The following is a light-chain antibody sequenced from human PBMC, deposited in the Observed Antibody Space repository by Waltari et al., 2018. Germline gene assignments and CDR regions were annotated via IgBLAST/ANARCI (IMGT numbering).Light chain of an antibody. V-gene: IGLV3-25*03. J-gene: IGLJ3*02. CDR1: TLPKEY. CDR3: QSSDSSGSYVL. CDR2: KDS. Sequence: SYGLTQAPSVSVSPGQTARITFSGDTLPKEYAYWYQQKPGQAPVLVIYKDSERPSGIPERFSGSRAGTTVALTINGVQAEDEAEYYCQSSDSSGSYVLFGGGTKLTVL.